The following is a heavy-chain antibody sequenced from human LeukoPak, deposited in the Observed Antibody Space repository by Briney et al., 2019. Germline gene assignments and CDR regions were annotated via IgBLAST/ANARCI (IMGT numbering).Heavy chain of an antibody. Sequence: GGSLTLSCPASGFTFIVYDMHWVRQAPGEGLEWVSAFHTDGGTYYLHSVRDRFTISREDAKNSLYLQMSSLRAGDTGVYYCARGSGPGVTTIDSWGQGTLVIVSS. D-gene: IGHD4-17*01. CDR2: FHTDGGT. CDR3: ARGSGPGVTTIDS. CDR1: GFTFIVYD. V-gene: IGHV3-13*01. J-gene: IGHJ4*02.